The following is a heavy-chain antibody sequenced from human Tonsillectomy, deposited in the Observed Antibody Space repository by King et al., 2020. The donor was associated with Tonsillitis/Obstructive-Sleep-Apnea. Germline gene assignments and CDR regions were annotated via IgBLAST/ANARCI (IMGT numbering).Heavy chain of an antibody. Sequence: VQLVESGGGVVQPGRSLRLSCAASGFTFSSYGMLWVRQAPGKGLEWGAVIWYDGSNKYNADSVKGRFTISGENSKNTLYLQMNSLRAEDTAVYYCARWGYGWDYWGQGTLVTVSS. CDR1: GFTFSSYG. V-gene: IGHV3-33*01. J-gene: IGHJ4*02. CDR3: ARWGYGWDY. D-gene: IGHD2-8*02. CDR2: IWYDGSNK.